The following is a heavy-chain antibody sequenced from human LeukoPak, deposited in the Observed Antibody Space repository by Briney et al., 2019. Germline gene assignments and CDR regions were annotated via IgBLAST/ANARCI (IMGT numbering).Heavy chain of an antibody. Sequence: GGSLSLSCAASGFTFSDYYMSWIRQAPGEGLEWVSYISSSGSTIYYADSVKGRFTISRDNAKNSLYLQMNSLRAEDTAVYYCARDGNYYDSSGNSFDYWGQGTLVTVSS. CDR2: ISSSGSTI. V-gene: IGHV3-11*04. CDR3: ARDGNYYDSSGNSFDY. J-gene: IGHJ4*02. CDR1: GFTFSDYY. D-gene: IGHD3-22*01.